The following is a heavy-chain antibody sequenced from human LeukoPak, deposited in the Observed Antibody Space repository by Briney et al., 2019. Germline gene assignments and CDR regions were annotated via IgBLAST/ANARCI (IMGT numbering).Heavy chain of an antibody. D-gene: IGHD2-21*02. Sequence: GGSLRLSCAASGFTFSSYSMNWVRQAPGKGLEWVSLINSGGNTYYADSVKGRFTISRDNSKNMLYLQMNSLRAEDTAVFYCAKEARQCGGDCFSLLDYWGQGTLVTVSS. CDR2: INSGGNT. CDR3: AKEARQCGGDCFSLLDY. CDR1: GFTFSSYS. V-gene: IGHV3-23*01. J-gene: IGHJ4*02.